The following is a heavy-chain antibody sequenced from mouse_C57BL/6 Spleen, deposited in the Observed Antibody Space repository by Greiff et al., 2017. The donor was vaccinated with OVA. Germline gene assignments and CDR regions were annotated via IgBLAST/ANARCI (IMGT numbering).Heavy chain of an antibody. CDR3: ARWACSSYFDY. D-gene: IGHD1-1*01. J-gene: IGHJ2*01. CDR1: GYTFTSYW. Sequence: VQLQQPGAELVKPGASVKMSCTASGYTFTSYWITWVKQRPGQGLEWIGDIYPGSGSTNYHDKFKSQATLTVDTSSSTSYMQLSSLTSEDSVVYYGARWACSSYFDYWGQGTTLTVSA. V-gene: IGHV1-55*01. CDR2: IYPGSGST.